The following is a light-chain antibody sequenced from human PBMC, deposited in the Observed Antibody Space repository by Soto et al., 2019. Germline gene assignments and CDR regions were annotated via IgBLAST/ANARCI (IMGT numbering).Light chain of an antibody. CDR3: QSYDSSLNGYV. CDR1: SSNIGAGYG. J-gene: IGLJ1*01. CDR2: GNN. V-gene: IGLV1-40*01. Sequence: QSVRRQPPSVSGAPGQRVSISCTGSSSNIGAGYGVHWYHQLPGTAPKLLIFGNNNRPSGVPDRFSGSKSGTSASLGITGLQAEDEADYYCQSYDSSLNGYVFGTGTKVTVL.